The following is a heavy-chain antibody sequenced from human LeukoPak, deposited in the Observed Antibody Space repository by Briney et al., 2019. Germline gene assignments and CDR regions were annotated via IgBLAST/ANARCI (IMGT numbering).Heavy chain of an antibody. CDR1: GYRFTSYW. Sequence: GGSLKISFQGSGYRFTSYWIGWVRPMPGKGLEWMGIIYPGDSDTRYSPSFQGQVTISADKSISTAYLQWSSLKASDTAMYYCARPTSYCSGGSCYLDYWGQGTLVTVSS. V-gene: IGHV5-51*01. D-gene: IGHD2-15*01. CDR3: ARPTSYCSGGSCYLDY. J-gene: IGHJ4*02. CDR2: IYPGDSDT.